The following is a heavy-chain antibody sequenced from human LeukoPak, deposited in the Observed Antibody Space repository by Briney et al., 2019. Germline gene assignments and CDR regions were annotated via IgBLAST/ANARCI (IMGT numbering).Heavy chain of an antibody. CDR1: GGFFNDFY. Sequence: SETLSLTCAVYGGFFNDFYWSWIRQTPGKGLEWIGEISNSGIANYNPSLRSQFIISVEASKNQFSLKLSSVTAADTALYYCARGGTTGPHMYGLDVWGQGTTVTVSS. CDR2: ISNSGIA. J-gene: IGHJ6*02. D-gene: IGHD1-1*01. CDR3: ARGGTTGPHMYGLDV. V-gene: IGHV4-34*01.